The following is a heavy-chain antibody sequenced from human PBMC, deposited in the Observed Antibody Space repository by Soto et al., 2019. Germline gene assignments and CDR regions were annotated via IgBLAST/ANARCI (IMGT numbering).Heavy chain of an antibody. CDR2: ISSSSTTI. D-gene: IGHD3-3*01. V-gene: IGHV3-48*02. Sequence: GGSLRLSCAASGFTFRSYSMNWVRQAPGKGLEWVSYISSSSTTIYYGDSVKGRFTISRDNARNSLYLQMNSLRDEDTAVYYCAKDQNVLRFLEWLTALDYWGQGTLVTVSS. J-gene: IGHJ4*02. CDR3: AKDQNVLRFLEWLTALDY. CDR1: GFTFRSYS.